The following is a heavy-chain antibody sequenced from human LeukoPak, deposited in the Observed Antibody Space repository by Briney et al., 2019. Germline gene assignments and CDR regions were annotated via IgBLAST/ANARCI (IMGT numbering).Heavy chain of an antibody. Sequence: SETLSLTCTVSGGSISSYYWGWIRQPPGKGLEWIGTIYYSGSTYYSPSLRSRLTIAVDTSKDQLSLKLTSVTAADTAVYYCARKPGSYYDYWGQGTLVTVSS. CDR1: GGSISSYY. CDR3: ARKPGSYYDY. CDR2: IYYSGST. J-gene: IGHJ4*02. D-gene: IGHD1-26*01. V-gene: IGHV4-39*01.